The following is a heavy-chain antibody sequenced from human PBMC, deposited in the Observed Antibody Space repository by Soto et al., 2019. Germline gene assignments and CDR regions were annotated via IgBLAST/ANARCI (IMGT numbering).Heavy chain of an antibody. CDR2: IVVGSGNT. D-gene: IGHD6-25*01. CDR3: AVRSAAAPYYFDY. CDR1: GFTFTSSA. J-gene: IGHJ4*02. V-gene: IGHV1-58*01. Sequence: GASVKVSCKASGFTFTSSAVQWVRQARGQRLEWIGWIVVGSGNTNYAQKFQERVTITRDMSTSTAYMELSSLRSEDTAVYYCAVRSAAAPYYFDYWGQGTLVTVSS.